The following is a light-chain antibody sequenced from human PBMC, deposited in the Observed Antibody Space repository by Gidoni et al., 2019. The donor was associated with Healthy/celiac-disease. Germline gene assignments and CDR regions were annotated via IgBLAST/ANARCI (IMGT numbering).Light chain of an antibody. V-gene: IGLV1-47*01. CDR1: SSNIGSNY. J-gene: IGLJ2*01. CDR2: RNN. CDR3: AAWDDSLSAL. Sequence: QSVLTQPPSASGTPGQRVTISCSGSSSNIGSNYVYWYQQLPGTAPQLLIYRNNPRPSGVPDRFSGSKSGTSASLAISGLRSEDEADYYCAAWDDSLSALFGGGTKLTVL.